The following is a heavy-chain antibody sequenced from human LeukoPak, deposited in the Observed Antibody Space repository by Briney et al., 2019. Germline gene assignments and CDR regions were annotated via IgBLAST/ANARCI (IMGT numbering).Heavy chain of an antibody. CDR1: GFTVSSNY. D-gene: IGHD3-22*01. CDR2: IYSGGGT. J-gene: IGHJ4*02. V-gene: IGHV3-53*01. Sequence: PGGSLRLSCAASGFTVSSNYMSWVRQAPGKGLEWVSVIYSGGGTYYADSVKGRFTISRDNSKNTLYLQMNSLRAEDTAVYYCARSIDSSGYYYVSLDYWGQGTLVTVSS. CDR3: ARSIDSSGYYYVSLDY.